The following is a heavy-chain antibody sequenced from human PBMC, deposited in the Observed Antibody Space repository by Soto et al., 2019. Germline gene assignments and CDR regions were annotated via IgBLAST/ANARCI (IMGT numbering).Heavy chain of an antibody. D-gene: IGHD5-12*01. CDR1: GGSISGHF. J-gene: IGHJ4*02. Sequence: SDTLSPTCTVSGGSISGHFWDWLRQPAGKGLVCIGHINPGGITSYNPSLLTRVAMALDTSTAKIFLNLPSVTAAYTAVIYCLRGRSYSGYDFWGPGTLVTVSS. CDR3: LRGRSYSGYDF. CDR2: INPGGIT. V-gene: IGHV4-4*07.